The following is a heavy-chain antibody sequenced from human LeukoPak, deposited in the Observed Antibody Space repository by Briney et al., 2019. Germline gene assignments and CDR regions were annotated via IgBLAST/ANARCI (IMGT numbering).Heavy chain of an antibody. D-gene: IGHD3-22*01. Sequence: PSEPLSLTCEVSGVSISSGNWWSWVRQPPGKGLEWIGQIYHSGSTNYNPPLKSRVTISVDKSKNHFSLRLSSVTAADTAVYYCARENDSGYSLNYWGQGTLVTVSS. J-gene: IGHJ4*02. V-gene: IGHV4-4*02. CDR2: IYHSGST. CDR1: GVSISSGNW. CDR3: ARENDSGYSLNY.